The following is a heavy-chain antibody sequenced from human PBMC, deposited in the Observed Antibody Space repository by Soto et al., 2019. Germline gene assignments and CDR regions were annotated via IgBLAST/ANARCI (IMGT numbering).Heavy chain of an antibody. V-gene: IGHV4-34*01. Sequence: SETLSLTCTVSGGSISSYYWSWIRQPPGKGLEWIGEINHSGSTNYNPSLKSRVTISVDTSKNQFSLKLSSVTAADTAVYYCARGRRITMVRGVIWYYYGMDVWGQGTTVTVSS. CDR3: ARGRRITMVRGVIWYYYGMDV. CDR1: GGSISSYY. CDR2: INHSGST. J-gene: IGHJ6*02. D-gene: IGHD3-10*01.